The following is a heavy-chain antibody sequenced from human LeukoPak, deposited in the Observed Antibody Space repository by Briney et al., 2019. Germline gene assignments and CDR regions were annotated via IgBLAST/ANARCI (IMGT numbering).Heavy chain of an antibody. Sequence: PGGSLRLSCAASGFTFEDYDMSWVRQAQRKGLEWVSSINWNGDSIGYVDSVKGRFTISRDNAKDSLYLQMNNLRAEDTALYYCARDLPQIEYWGQGTLVTVSS. D-gene: IGHD3-22*01. CDR3: ARDLPQIEY. CDR1: GFTFEDYD. CDR2: INWNGDSI. V-gene: IGHV3-20*04. J-gene: IGHJ4*02.